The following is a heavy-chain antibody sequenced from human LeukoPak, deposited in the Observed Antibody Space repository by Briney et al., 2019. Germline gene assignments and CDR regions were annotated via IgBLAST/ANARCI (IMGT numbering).Heavy chain of an antibody. D-gene: IGHD6-6*01. CDR2: INPNSGGT. CDR3: AFFEYSSSSSHY. CDR1: GYVFNVYY. Sequence: ASVNVSYNASGYVFNVYYMHCVRQAPGQGLEGMGWINPNSGGTMYAQKFHGRVTMTTDTSISTAYMELSRLRSDDTAVYYCAFFEYSSSSSHYWGQGTLVTVSS. V-gene: IGHV1-2*02. J-gene: IGHJ4*02.